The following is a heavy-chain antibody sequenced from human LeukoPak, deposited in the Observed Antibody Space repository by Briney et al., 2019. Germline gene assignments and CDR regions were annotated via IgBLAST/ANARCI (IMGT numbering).Heavy chain of an antibody. Sequence: AGRSLRLSCAAAALTFSDYYTSWVRQAPGEGLGWVSYMSSSGSTIYYADSVKGRFTISRDNAKNSLYLQMNSLRVEDTAVYYCARTSGGYSYGPEGYFYYYYMDVWGKGTTVTVSS. D-gene: IGHD5-18*01. CDR1: ALTFSDYY. J-gene: IGHJ6*03. V-gene: IGHV3-11*04. CDR3: ARTSGGYSYGPEGYFYYYYMDV. CDR2: MSSSGSTI.